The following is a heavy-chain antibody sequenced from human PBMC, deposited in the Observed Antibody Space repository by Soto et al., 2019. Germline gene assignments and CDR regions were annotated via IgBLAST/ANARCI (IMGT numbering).Heavy chain of an antibody. D-gene: IGHD2-2*01. CDR1: GYAFTTYG. CDR3: ARGKYGDY. V-gene: IGHV1-18*01. J-gene: IGHJ4*02. Sequence: QGHLVQSGAEVKKPGASVTVSCKGSGYAFTTYGITWVRQAPGQGLERMGWISAHNGNTNYAQKLQGRVTVTRDTSTSTAYMELRSLRSDDTAVYYCARGKYGDYWGQGALVTVSS. CDR2: ISAHNGNT.